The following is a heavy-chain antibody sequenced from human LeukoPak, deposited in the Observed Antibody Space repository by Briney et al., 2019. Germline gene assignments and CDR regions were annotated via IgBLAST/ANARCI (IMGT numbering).Heavy chain of an antibody. V-gene: IGHV4-59*08. CDR2: VSYTGIA. CDR3: ARHKLSRGPFDY. CDR1: GGSISSYY. Sequence: PSETLSLTCTVSGGSISSYYWSWIRQPPGKGLEWIGYVSYTGIANYNPSLKSRVTISLDTSKNQFSLKLSSVTAADTAVYYCARHKLSRGPFDYWGQGTLVTVSS. J-gene: IGHJ4*02. D-gene: IGHD1-7*01.